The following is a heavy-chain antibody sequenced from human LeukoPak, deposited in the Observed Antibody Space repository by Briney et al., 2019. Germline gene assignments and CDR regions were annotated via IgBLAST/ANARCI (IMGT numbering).Heavy chain of an antibody. CDR1: EYDFRAYT. Sequence: GGSLRLSCVASEYDFRAYTFTWVRQTPGKVLEYVSSISKGSALKYYSESVRGRFTISRDNAENSLYLDMSNLGAEDTAVYFCVRGDNRDQWGQGTLVTVSS. CDR2: ISKGSALK. D-gene: IGHD2-2*01. V-gene: IGHV3-21*01. CDR3: VRGDNRDQ. J-gene: IGHJ4*02.